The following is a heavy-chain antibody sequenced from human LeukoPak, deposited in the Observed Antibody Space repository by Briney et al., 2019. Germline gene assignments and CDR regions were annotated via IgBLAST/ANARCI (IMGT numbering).Heavy chain of an antibody. Sequence: PSETLSLTCTVSGGSISSYFWSWIRQPPGKGLEWIGYIYYTGTTNYNPSLKSRVTISVDTSKNQFSLKVSSVTAADTGVYYCASKSTDHGELRFDYWGQGTLVTVSS. V-gene: IGHV4-59*01. J-gene: IGHJ4*02. D-gene: IGHD4-17*01. CDR2: IYYTGTT. CDR1: GGSISSYF. CDR3: ASKSTDHGELRFDY.